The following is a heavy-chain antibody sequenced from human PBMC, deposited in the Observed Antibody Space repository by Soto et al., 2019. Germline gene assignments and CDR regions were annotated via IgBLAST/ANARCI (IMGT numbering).Heavy chain of an antibody. Sequence: SETLSLTCTVSGGSISSYYCRWIRQAAGKGLEWIGRIHTSGSPNYNPSLKSRVTMSADTSKNQFSLKLTSVTAADTAVYYCATGGTYFDYWGQGPLVTVSS. V-gene: IGHV4-4*07. J-gene: IGHJ4*02. CDR2: IHTSGSP. CDR1: GGSISSYY. CDR3: ATGGTYFDY.